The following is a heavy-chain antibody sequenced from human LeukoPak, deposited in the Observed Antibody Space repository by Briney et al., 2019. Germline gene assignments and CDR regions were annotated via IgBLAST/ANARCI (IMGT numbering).Heavy chain of an antibody. CDR2: INPNTGGT. Sequence: ASVKVSCKTSGYTFTGYYVLWMRQAPGQGLEWMGWINPNTGGTNYAQNSQDRITMTRDKSNNPVYMELRSLAPDDPAFYYFCKGLEYRVYAGYWGQGTLVTVSS. J-gene: IGHJ4*02. V-gene: IGHV1-2*02. D-gene: IGHD5-12*01. CDR1: GYTFTGYY. CDR3: CKGLEYRVYAGY.